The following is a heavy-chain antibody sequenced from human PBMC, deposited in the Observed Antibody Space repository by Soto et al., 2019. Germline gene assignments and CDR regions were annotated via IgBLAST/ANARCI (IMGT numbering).Heavy chain of an antibody. D-gene: IGHD3-22*01. CDR2: ISSSGSTI. CDR1: GFTFSSYE. CDR3: ARDPHYYDSLYGMDV. Sequence: VGSLRLSCAASGFTFSSYEMNWVRQAPGKGLEWVSYISSSGSTIYYADSVKGRFTISRDNAKNSLYLQMNSLRAEDTAVYYCARDPHYYDSLYGMDVWGQGTTVTVSS. V-gene: IGHV3-48*03. J-gene: IGHJ6*02.